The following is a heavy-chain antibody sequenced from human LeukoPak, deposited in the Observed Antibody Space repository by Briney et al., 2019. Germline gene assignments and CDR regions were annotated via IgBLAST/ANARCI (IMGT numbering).Heavy chain of an antibody. CDR1: GGSISSYY. J-gene: IGHJ4*02. V-gene: IGHV4-59*12. Sequence: PSETLSLTCTVSGGSISSYYWGWIRQPPGKGLEWIGYIYYSGSTNYNPSLKSRVTISLDTSKNQFSLKLSSVSAEDTALYYCARERLGGSYYRPVEYWGQGALVTVSS. CDR2: IYYSGST. CDR3: ARERLGGSYYRPVEY. D-gene: IGHD1-26*01.